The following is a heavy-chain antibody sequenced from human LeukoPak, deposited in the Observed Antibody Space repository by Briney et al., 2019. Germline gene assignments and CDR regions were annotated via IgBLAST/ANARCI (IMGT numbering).Heavy chain of an antibody. CDR1: GRPISSFY. CDR3: ARVVVVAANPWFDP. D-gene: IGHD2-15*01. V-gene: IGHV4-59*01. CDR2: IYYSGST. Sequence: SETLSLTCSVSGRPISSFYWSWIRQPPGKGLEWIGYIYYSGSTNYNPSLKSRVTISVDTSKNQFSLKLSSVTAADTAVYYCARVVVVAANPWFDPWGQGTLVTVSS. J-gene: IGHJ5*02.